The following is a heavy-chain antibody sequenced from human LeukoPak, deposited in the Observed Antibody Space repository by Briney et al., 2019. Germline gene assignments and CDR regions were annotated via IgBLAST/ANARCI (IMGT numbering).Heavy chain of an antibody. D-gene: IGHD3-22*01. CDR1: GGTFSSYA. V-gene: IGHV1-69*06. CDR3: ASSPYYYDSSGYYYVGFWFDP. Sequence: GASVKVSCKASGGTFSSYAISWVRQAPGQGLEWMGGIIPIFGTANYAQKFQGRVTITADKSTSTAYMELSSLRSEDTAVYYCASSPYYYDSSGYYYVGFWFDPWGQGTLVTVSS. J-gene: IGHJ5*02. CDR2: IIPIFGTA.